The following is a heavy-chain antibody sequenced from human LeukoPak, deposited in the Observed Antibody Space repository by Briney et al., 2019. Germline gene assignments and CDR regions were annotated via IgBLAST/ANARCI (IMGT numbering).Heavy chain of an antibody. D-gene: IGHD3-9*01. CDR1: GGSISSGGYY. CDR2: IYYSGST. J-gene: IGHJ4*02. V-gene: IGHV4-31*03. CDR3: ARVARDDVLTGYQRHYFDY. Sequence: SETLSLTCTVSGGSISSGGYYWSWIRQHPGKGLEWIGYIYYSGSTYYNPSLKSRVTISVDTSKNQFSLKLSSVTAADTAVYYRARVARDDVLTGYQRHYFDYWGQGTLGSLPS.